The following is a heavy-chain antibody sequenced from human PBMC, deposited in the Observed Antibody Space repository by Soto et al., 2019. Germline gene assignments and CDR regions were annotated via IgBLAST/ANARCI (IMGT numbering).Heavy chain of an antibody. CDR3: AREVLLESFNWFDP. D-gene: IGHD3-3*01. V-gene: IGHV4-31*03. CDR2: IHHSGST. J-gene: IGHJ5*02. Sequence: LSLTCTVSGGSISSGSYYWTWIRQHSGKGLEWIGYIHHSGSTYYNPSLKSRVTISVDTSKNQFSLKLSPVTAADTAVYYCAREVLLESFNWFDPWGQGTLVTVSS. CDR1: GGSISSGSYY.